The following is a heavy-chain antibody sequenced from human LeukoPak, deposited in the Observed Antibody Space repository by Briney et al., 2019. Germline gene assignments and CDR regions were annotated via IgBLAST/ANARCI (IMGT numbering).Heavy chain of an antibody. CDR3: AKTRSRVRGVIITSGFDY. CDR2: IWYDVSNR. Sequence: GRSLRLSCAASGFTFSSYGMRWVRQAPGKGLEWVSFIWYDVSNRYSADSVKGRFNISSDNSKKTLYLHMNSLRAEATAVYYCAKTRSRVRGVIITSGFDYWGQGTLVTVSS. CDR1: GFTFSSYG. V-gene: IGHV3-30*02. J-gene: IGHJ4*02. D-gene: IGHD3-10*01.